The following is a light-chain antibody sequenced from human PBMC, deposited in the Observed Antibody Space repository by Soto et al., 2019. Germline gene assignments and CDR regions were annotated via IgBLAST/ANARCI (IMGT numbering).Light chain of an antibody. CDR1: QSVSSS. J-gene: IGKJ1*01. CDR3: QQYGSSGT. V-gene: IGKV3-20*01. Sequence: EVMMTQSPATLSVSPGERATLSCRASQSVSSSLALYQQKPGQAPRLLIYGASNRATGIPDRFSGSGSGTDFTLTISRLEPEDFAVYYCQQYGSSGTFGQGTKVDI. CDR2: GAS.